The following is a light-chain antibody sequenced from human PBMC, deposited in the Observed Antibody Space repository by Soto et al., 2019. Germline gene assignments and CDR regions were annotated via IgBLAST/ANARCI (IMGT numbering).Light chain of an antibody. Sequence: DIQMTQSPSTLSAFVGDRVTITCRASQSISRRLAWYQQKPGKAPKVLIYDASSLQRGVPSRFSGSGSGTEFTLTISSLQPDDFATYYCQQYNSYSTWTVGQGTKVEIK. J-gene: IGKJ1*01. CDR2: DAS. CDR3: QQYNSYSTWT. CDR1: QSISRR. V-gene: IGKV1-5*01.